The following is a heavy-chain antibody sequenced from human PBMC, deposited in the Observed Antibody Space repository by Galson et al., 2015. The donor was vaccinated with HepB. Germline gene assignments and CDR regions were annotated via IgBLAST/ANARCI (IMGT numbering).Heavy chain of an antibody. D-gene: IGHD2-15*01. CDR3: ARERYCSGGSCYADAFDI. Sequence: TLSLTCTVSGGSISSYYWSWIRQPPGRGLEWIGYIYYSGSTNYNPSLKSRVTISVDTSKNQFSLKLSSVTAADTAVYYCARERYCSGGSCYADAFDIWGQGTMVTVSS. V-gene: IGHV4-59*12. CDR2: IYYSGST. J-gene: IGHJ3*02. CDR1: GGSISSYY.